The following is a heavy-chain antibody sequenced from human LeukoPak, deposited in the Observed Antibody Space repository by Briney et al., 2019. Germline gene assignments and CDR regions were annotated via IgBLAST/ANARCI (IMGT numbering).Heavy chain of an antibody. Sequence: SETLSLTCTVSGDSISSGSYYWGWIRQTPGKGLEWIGSIYYSGYASYNPSLQSRVTISVDTSKNQFSLNLSSVTAADTAVYYCARPHAGVAGRYGMDVWGQGTTVTVSS. V-gene: IGHV4-39*01. CDR3: ARPHAGVAGRYGMDV. J-gene: IGHJ6*02. CDR1: GDSISSGSYY. CDR2: IYYSGYA. D-gene: IGHD2-8*01.